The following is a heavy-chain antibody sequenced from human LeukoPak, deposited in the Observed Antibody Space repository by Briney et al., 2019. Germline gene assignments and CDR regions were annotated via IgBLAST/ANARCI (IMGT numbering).Heavy chain of an antibody. CDR2: IYFSGST. CDR1: GGSISTYY. V-gene: IGHV4-59*01. D-gene: IGHD3-22*01. Sequence: PSETLSLTCTVSGGSISTYYWTWIRQPPGKGLEWIGYIYFSGSTNYNPSLKSRVTISVDTSKNQFSLKLRSVTAADTAVYYCARGRDFYDSSGSLDYWGQGTLVTVSS. CDR3: ARGRDFYDSSGSLDY. J-gene: IGHJ4*02.